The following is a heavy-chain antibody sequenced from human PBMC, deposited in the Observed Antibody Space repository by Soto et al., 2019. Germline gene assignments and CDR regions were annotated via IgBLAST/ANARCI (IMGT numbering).Heavy chain of an antibody. J-gene: IGHJ3*02. CDR2: IYHSGST. CDR1: GGSISSSNW. V-gene: IGHV4-4*02. CDR3: ARSRSYGGQLPAFDI. D-gene: IGHD3-10*01. Sequence: SETLSLTCTVSGGSISSSNWWSWVRQPPGKGLEWIGEIYHSGSTNYNPSLKSRVTISVDKSKNQFSLKLSSVTAADTAVYYCARSRSYGGQLPAFDIWGQGTMVTVSS.